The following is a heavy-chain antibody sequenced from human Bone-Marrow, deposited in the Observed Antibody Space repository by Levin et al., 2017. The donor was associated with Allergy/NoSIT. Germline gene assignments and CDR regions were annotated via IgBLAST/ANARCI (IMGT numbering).Heavy chain of an antibody. Sequence: SETLSLTCTVSGGSISSYFLSWIRQPPGKGLEWIGYIYSSGNTKYNPSLKNRVTISIDTSKNQVSLRLDSVTAADTAVYYCARDLSVTYFTFDSWGQGTLVTVSS. CDR3: ARDLSVTYFTFDS. J-gene: IGHJ4*02. V-gene: IGHV4-59*01. CDR2: IYSSGNT. D-gene: IGHD3-10*01. CDR1: GGSISSYF.